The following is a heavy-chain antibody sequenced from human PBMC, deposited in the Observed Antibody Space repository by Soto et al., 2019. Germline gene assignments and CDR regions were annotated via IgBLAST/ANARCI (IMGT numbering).Heavy chain of an antibody. Sequence: SVGSLRLSCAASGFSFDEYAMHWVRQGPGKGLEWVASISWNSGSIGYADSVKGRFTISRDNAMNSLYLQMNSLRAEDTALYYCAKLGYCARTTCYEYYYYGMDVWGQGTTVTVSS. V-gene: IGHV3-9*01. CDR3: AKLGYCARTTCYEYYYYGMDV. J-gene: IGHJ6*02. D-gene: IGHD2-2*01. CDR2: ISWNSGSI. CDR1: GFSFDEYA.